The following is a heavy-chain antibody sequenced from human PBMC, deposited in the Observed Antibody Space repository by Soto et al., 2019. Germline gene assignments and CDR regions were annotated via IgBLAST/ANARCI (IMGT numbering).Heavy chain of an antibody. J-gene: IGHJ6*02. CDR2: ITHSGST. CDR3: ARGRQVAPSALFRRAGDYSMDV. CDR1: GGSFSGYS. Sequence: SETLSLTCAVYGGSFSGYSWSYIRQPPGKGLEWIGEITHSGSTNYNPSLKSRVTMALDTSKNQFSVKLRSVTAADTAVYYCARGRQVAPSALFRRAGDYSMDVWGQGTTVTVSS. D-gene: IGHD2-2*01. V-gene: IGHV4-34*01.